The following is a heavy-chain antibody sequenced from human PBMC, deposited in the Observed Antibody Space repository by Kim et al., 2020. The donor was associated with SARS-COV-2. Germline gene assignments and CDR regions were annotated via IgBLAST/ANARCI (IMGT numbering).Heavy chain of an antibody. V-gene: IGHV3-33*06. CDR3: AKDIASAATDYYYGLDL. CDR1: GFTFSSYA. CDR2: IWYDERNK. J-gene: IGHJ6*02. D-gene: IGHD6-13*01. Sequence: GGSLRLSCEASGFTFSSYAMNWVRQAPGKGLEWVAIIWYDERNKYYADSVKGRFTISRDNSKNTVYLQMNSLRPEDTALYYCAKDIASAATDYYYGLDLWGQGTTVTVSS.